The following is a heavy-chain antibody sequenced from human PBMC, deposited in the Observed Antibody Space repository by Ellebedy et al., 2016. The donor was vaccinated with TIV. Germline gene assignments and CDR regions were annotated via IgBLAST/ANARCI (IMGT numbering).Heavy chain of an antibody. V-gene: IGHV3-30*03. Sequence: GESLKISCAASAFTFSSYGMHWVRQAPGKGLEWVAVISYDGTNKYYADSVKGRFTISRDNAKNSLYLQMNSLRDEDTAVYHCVRRAVDYWGQGTLVTVSS. CDR1: AFTFSSYG. CDR3: VRRAVDY. CDR2: ISYDGTNK. J-gene: IGHJ4*02.